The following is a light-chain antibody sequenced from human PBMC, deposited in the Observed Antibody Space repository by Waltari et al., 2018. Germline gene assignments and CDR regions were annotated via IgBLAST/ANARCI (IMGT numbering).Light chain of an antibody. CDR1: QGINNY. CDR3: QKYDRYPEE. CDR2: AAS. J-gene: IGKJ1*01. V-gene: IGKV1-27*01. Sequence: DTQMSQSPSSLSAFVGDRVTITCRASQGINNYLAWYQQKPGKVPKLLIYAASTLQSGVPSRFSGSGFGTDFSLTIGSLQPEDVATYYCQKYDRYPEEFGQGTQVEIK.